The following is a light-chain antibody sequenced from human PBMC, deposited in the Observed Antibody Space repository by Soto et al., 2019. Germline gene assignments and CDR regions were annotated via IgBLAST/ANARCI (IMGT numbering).Light chain of an antibody. Sequence: EIVLTQSPATLSLSPGERATLSCRASQSVSSYLAWYQQKPGQAPRLLIYGASTRATGIPARFSGSGSGTEFTLTISSLQSEDFEVYYCQQYNNWPPYTFGQGTKLEIK. V-gene: IGKV3-15*01. CDR2: GAS. CDR1: QSVSSY. CDR3: QQYNNWPPYT. J-gene: IGKJ2*01.